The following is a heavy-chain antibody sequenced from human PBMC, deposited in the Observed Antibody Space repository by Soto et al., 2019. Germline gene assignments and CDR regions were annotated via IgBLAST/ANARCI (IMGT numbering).Heavy chain of an antibody. CDR1: GASISGYY. CDR3: VRDGTKTLRDWFDP. Sequence: SETLSLTCTVSGASISGYYWSWIRKYAGKGLEWIGRIYATGTTDYNPSLQSRVMMSVDTSKKQFSLKLRSVTAADTAVYYCVRDGTKTLRDWFDPWGQGISVTVS. J-gene: IGHJ5*02. V-gene: IGHV4-4*07. CDR2: IYATGTT. D-gene: IGHD1-1*01.